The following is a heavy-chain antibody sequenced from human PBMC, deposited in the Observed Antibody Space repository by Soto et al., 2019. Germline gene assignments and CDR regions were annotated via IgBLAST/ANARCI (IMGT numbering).Heavy chain of an antibody. V-gene: IGHV3-23*01. CDR3: AKGRPGVAAAPDY. J-gene: IGHJ4*02. D-gene: IGHD2-21*01. Sequence: GGSLRLSCAAPGVTFSDFAMAWVRQAPGKGLEWVSSASGSGSGTYYADSVKGRFTSSRDNSKNTLFLHMTNLRAGDTALYFCAKGRPGVAAAPDYWGQGTLVTVSS. CDR1: GVTFSDFA. CDR2: ASGSGSGT.